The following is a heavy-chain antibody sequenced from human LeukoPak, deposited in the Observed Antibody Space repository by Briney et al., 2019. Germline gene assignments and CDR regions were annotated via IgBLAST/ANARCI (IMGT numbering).Heavy chain of an antibody. J-gene: IGHJ4*02. D-gene: IGHD2-21*02. CDR2: ISGSGGTT. Sequence: PGGSLRLSCAASGFTFSSYAMSWVRQAPGKGLEWVSLISGSGGTTYYADSVKGRFTISRDNSKNSLYLQMNSLRAEDTAVYYCAKDVVVTASYFDYWRQGTLVTVSS. CDR1: GFTFSSYA. CDR3: AKDVVVTASYFDY. V-gene: IGHV3-23*01.